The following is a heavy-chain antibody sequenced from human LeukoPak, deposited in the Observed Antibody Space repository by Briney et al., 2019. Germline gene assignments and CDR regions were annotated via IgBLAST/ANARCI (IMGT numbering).Heavy chain of an antibody. CDR2: ISAYNGNT. Sequence: GASVKVSRKASGYTFTSYGISWVRQAPGQGLEWMGWISAYNGNTNYAQKLQGRVTMTTDTSTSTAYMELRSLRSDDTAVYYCARVDCSSTSCYAAGNWLDPWGQGTLVTVSS. CDR3: ARVDCSSTSCYAAGNWLDP. CDR1: GYTFTSYG. V-gene: IGHV1-18*04. J-gene: IGHJ5*02. D-gene: IGHD2-2*01.